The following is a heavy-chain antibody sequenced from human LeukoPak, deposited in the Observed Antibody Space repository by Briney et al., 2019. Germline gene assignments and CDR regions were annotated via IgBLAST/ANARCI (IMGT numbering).Heavy chain of an antibody. CDR3: ATAPPGNGGHDIYC. J-gene: IGHJ4*02. D-gene: IGHD2-8*01. Sequence: GASVKLSYTPSGYTFTRYYTTWWRQSPGHGLEWMGWINPNRGGTNYAQKFQGRVAMTTDTSISPAYMELNRRRAYDTTAYSCATAPPGNGGHDIYCWGQGTLVTVSS. CDR2: INPNRGGT. CDR1: GYTFTRYY. V-gene: IGHV1-2*02.